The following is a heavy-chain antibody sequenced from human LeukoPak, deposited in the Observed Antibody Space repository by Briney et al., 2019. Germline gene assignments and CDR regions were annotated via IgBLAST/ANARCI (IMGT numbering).Heavy chain of an antibody. CDR2: INHSGST. CDR3: ARASPMKIAGTTTISSFDY. J-gene: IGHJ4*02. Sequence: PSETLSLTCTVSGGSISSGGYYWSWIRQPPGKGLEWIGEINHSGSTNYNPSLKSRVTISVDTSKNQFSLKLSSVTAADTAVYYCARASPMKIAGTTTISSFDYWGQGTLVTVSS. D-gene: IGHD6-13*01. V-gene: IGHV4-39*07. CDR1: GGSISSGGYY.